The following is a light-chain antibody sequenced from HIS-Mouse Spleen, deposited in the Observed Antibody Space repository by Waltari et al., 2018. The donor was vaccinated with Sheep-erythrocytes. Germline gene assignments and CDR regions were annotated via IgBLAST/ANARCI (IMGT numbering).Light chain of an antibody. Sequence: QSALTQPASVSGSPGQSITISCTGTSSDVGSYNLVPWYQQHPGKAPNLLIYEGSKRPSGVSNRFSGSKSGNTASLTISGLQAEDEADYYCCSYAGSSTPWVFGGGTKLTVL. J-gene: IGLJ3*02. V-gene: IGLV2-23*01. CDR3: CSYAGSSTPWV. CDR2: EGS. CDR1: SSDVGSYNL.